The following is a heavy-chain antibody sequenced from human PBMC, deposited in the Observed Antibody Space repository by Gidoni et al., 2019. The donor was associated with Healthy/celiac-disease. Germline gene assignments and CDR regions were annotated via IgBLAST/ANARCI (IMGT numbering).Heavy chain of an antibody. V-gene: IGHV3-30*03. CDR1: GFTFSSYG. CDR2: ISHDGSNK. Sequence: QVQLVESGGGVVQPGRSLRLTCAASGFTFSSYGMHWVRQAPGKGLEWVAVISHDGSNKYYADSVKGRFTISRDNSKNTLYLQMNSLRAEDTAVYYCARDSSYYDSSGYRTIDYWGQGTLVTVSS. CDR3: ARDSSYYDSSGYRTIDY. J-gene: IGHJ4*02. D-gene: IGHD3-22*01.